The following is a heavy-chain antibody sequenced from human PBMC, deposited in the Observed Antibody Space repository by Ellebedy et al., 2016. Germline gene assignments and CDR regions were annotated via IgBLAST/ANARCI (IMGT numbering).Heavy chain of an antibody. V-gene: IGHV3-7*01. CDR2: IKEDGSEK. CDR3: VSIGYGDFQIDY. D-gene: IGHD4-17*01. Sequence: GGSLSLSCAVSGFIFSRDWMFWVRQAPGKGLEWVATIKEDGSEKLYVDSVKGRFTISRDNAESSLYLQMDSLRAEDTAVYYCVSIGYGDFQIDYWGQGTLVTVSS. J-gene: IGHJ4*02. CDR1: GFIFSRDW.